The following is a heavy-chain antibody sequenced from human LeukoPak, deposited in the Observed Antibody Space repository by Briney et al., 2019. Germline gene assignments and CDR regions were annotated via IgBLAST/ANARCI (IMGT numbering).Heavy chain of an antibody. CDR2: IIPILGIA. V-gene: IGHV1-69*04. J-gene: IGHJ5*02. Sequence: GASVKVSCKASGYTFSSNDINWVRQAPGQGLEWMGRIIPILGIANYAQKFQGRVTITADKSTSTAYMELSSLRSEDTAVYYCARSGQQLTGWFDPWGQGTLVTASS. CDR1: GYTFSSND. CDR3: ARSGQQLTGWFDP. D-gene: IGHD6-13*01.